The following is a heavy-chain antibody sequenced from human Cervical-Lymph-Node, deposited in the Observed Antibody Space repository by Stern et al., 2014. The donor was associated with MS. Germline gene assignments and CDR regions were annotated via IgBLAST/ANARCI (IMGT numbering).Heavy chain of an antibody. Sequence: EVQLEESGGGVIQPGGSLRLSCTASGFTVSRDYMTWVRQAPGKGLAWVSLITNGGSTFYTDAVKGRFTISRDDSKNTVYLHMTSLRAEDTAMYYCARDTSSPERSDWWGQGTLVTVSS. D-gene: IGHD1-1*01. CDR1: GFTVSRDY. V-gene: IGHV3-53*01. CDR3: ARDTSSPERSDW. CDR2: ITNGGST. J-gene: IGHJ4*02.